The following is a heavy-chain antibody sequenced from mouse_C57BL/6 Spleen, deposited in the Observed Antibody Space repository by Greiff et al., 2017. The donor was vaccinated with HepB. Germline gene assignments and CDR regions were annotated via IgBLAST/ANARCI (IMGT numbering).Heavy chain of an antibody. J-gene: IGHJ2*01. CDR1: GYAFSSSW. CDR2: IYPGDGDT. V-gene: IGHV1-82*01. Sequence: VQLQQSGPELVKPGASVKISCKASGYAFSSSWMNWVKQRPGKGLEWIGRIYPGDGDTNYNGKFKGKATLTADKSSSTAYMQLSSLTSEDSAVYFCASQDYYGSSPFDYWGQGTTLTVSS. D-gene: IGHD1-1*01. CDR3: ASQDYYGSSPFDY.